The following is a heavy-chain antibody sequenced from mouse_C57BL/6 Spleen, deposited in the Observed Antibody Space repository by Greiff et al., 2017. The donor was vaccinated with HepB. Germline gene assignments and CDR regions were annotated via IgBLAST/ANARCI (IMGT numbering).Heavy chain of an antibody. V-gene: IGHV5-4*01. J-gene: IGHJ2*01. CDR3: AREGDYGNPLFDY. CDR2: ISDGGSYT. CDR1: GFTFSSYA. Sequence: EVQVVESGGGLVKPGGSLKLSCAASGFTFSSYAMSWVRQTPEKRLEWVATISDGGSYTYYPDNVKGRFTISRDNAKNNLYLQMSHLKSEDTAMYYCAREGDYGNPLFDYWGQGTTLTVSS. D-gene: IGHD2-1*01.